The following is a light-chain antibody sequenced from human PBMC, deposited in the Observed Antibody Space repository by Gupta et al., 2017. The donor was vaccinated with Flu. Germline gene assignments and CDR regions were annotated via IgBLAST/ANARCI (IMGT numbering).Light chain of an antibody. CDR2: DAS. Sequence: EIVLTHSPATLSLSPGERATLSCGASQSIRSNYLAWYQHKPGLAPRLLIYDASIRATGIPDRFSGSGSGTDFTLTISRLEPEDFAVYYCQQGGSAPRTFGQGTKVEMK. J-gene: IGKJ1*01. CDR3: QQGGSAPRT. V-gene: IGKV3D-20*01. CDR1: QSIRSNY.